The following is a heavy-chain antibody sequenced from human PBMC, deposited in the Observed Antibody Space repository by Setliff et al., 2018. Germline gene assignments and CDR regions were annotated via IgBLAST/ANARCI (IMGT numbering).Heavy chain of an antibody. J-gene: IGHJ4*02. Sequence: SETLSLTCTVSGGSISSGSYYWSWIRQPAGKGLEWIGRIYTSGSTNYNPSLKSRVTISVDTSKNQFSLKLSSVTAADTAVYYCARRETYYNFWSGYYAYWGQGTLVTVSS. V-gene: IGHV4-61*02. CDR1: GGSISSGSYY. CDR3: ARRETYYNFWSGYYAY. D-gene: IGHD3-3*01. CDR2: IYTSGST.